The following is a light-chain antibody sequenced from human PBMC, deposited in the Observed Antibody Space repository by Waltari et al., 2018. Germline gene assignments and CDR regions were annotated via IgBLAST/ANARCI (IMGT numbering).Light chain of an antibody. CDR1: QSISSW. Sequence: DIQMTQSPSTLSASVGDRVTITCRASQSISSWLAWYQQKPGKGPKLLIYDAYSLESGVPSRFSGRRSGTEFTLTMSSLQPDDFATYYCQQYNSYSTFGQGTKVEIK. CDR2: DAY. J-gene: IGKJ1*01. V-gene: IGKV1-5*01. CDR3: QQYNSYST.